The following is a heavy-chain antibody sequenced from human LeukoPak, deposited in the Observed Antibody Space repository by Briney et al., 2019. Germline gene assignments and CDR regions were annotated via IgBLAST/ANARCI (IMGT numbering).Heavy chain of an antibody. CDR3: ARGKRLSLYYYYYMDV. V-gene: IGHV4-34*01. Sequence: SETLSLTCAVYGGSFSGYYWSWIRQHPGKGLEWLGEINHSGSTNYNPSLKSRVTISVDTSKNQFSLKLSSVTAADTAVYYCARGKRLSLYYYYYMDVWGKGTTVTVSS. CDR1: GGSFSGYY. D-gene: IGHD6-25*01. J-gene: IGHJ6*03. CDR2: INHSGST.